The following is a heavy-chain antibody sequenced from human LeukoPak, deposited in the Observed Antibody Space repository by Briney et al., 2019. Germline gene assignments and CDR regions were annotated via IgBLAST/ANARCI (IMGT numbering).Heavy chain of an antibody. CDR3: AMGGNYGIDY. J-gene: IGHJ4*02. CDR1: SGSVSSTIYY. CDR2: IYNSGST. Sequence: SETLSLTCTASSGSVSSTIYYWGWIRQPPGKGLEWIGSIYNSGSTYYNPALKSRVTMSVDTSKNQFSLKLTSVTAADTAVYYCAMGGNYGIDYWGQGTLITVSS. V-gene: IGHV4-39*01. D-gene: IGHD1-26*01.